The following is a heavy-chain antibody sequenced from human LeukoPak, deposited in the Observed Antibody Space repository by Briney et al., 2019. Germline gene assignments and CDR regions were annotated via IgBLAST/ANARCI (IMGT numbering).Heavy chain of an antibody. J-gene: IGHJ4*02. CDR1: GGSIRSGTHY. CDR3: VRESGSYYGSGTYLLFDY. Sequence: TLSFTCTVSGGSIRSGTHYWSWIRQTPGKGLEWIGYIYYSGSTYYNPSLKSRVTMSVDTSKNQFSLKLSSVTAADTAVYFCVRESGSYYGSGTYLLFDYWGQGTLVPVSS. D-gene: IGHD3-10*01. CDR2: IYYSGST. V-gene: IGHV4-31*03.